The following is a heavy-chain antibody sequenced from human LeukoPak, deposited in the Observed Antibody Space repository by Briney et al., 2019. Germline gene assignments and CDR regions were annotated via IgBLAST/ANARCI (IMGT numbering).Heavy chain of an antibody. V-gene: IGHV5-51*01. Sequence: GESLQISCKGSGSRFTTDWVGWVRQMPGKGLEWMVIFRPGDSYIGYSPSFQGQVTISVDKSINTAYLQWSSLKASDSAFYYCAAGGGYWGQGTLVTGSS. D-gene: IGHD3-16*01. CDR3: AAGGGY. CDR1: GSRFTTDW. CDR2: FRPGDSYI. J-gene: IGHJ4*02.